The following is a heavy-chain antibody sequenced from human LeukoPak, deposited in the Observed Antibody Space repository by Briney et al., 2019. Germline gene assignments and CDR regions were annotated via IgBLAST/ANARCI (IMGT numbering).Heavy chain of an antibody. CDR2: TWYDGSNK. J-gene: IGHJ3*02. Sequence: GGSLRLSCAASGFTFSSYGMHWVRQAPGKGLEWVAVTWYDGSNKYYTDSVKGRFTISRDNPKNTLYLQMNSLRVEDTAVYYCARVHWGNYYLNAFDIWGQGTMVTVSS. V-gene: IGHV3-33*01. CDR1: GFTFSSYG. CDR3: ARVHWGNYYLNAFDI. D-gene: IGHD3-10*01.